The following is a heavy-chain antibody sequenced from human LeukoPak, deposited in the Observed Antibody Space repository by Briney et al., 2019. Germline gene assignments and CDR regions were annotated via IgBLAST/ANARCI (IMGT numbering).Heavy chain of an antibody. CDR3: ARGPPGGLRFLEWSSPLDY. Sequence: GASVKVSCKASGGTFSSYAISWVRQAPGQGLEWMGGIIPIFGTANYAQKFQGRVTITADESTSTAYMELSSLRSDDTAVYSCARGPPGGLRFLEWSSPLDYWGQGTLVTVSS. J-gene: IGHJ4*02. CDR2: IIPIFGTA. V-gene: IGHV1-69*13. CDR1: GGTFSSYA. D-gene: IGHD3-3*01.